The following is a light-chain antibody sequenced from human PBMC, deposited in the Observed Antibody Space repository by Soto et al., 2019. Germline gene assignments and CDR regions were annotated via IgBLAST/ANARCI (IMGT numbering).Light chain of an antibody. J-gene: IGLJ2*01. V-gene: IGLV4-69*01. Sequence: QLVLTQSPSASASLGASVKLTCTLSSGHSSYVIAWHQQQPEEGPRYLMKLTSDGSHTKGDGIPDRFSGSSSGAERYLTISSIQSEDEADYYCQTWGTGIVVFGGGTKLTVL. CDR2: LTSDGSH. CDR3: QTWGTGIVV. CDR1: SGHSSYV.